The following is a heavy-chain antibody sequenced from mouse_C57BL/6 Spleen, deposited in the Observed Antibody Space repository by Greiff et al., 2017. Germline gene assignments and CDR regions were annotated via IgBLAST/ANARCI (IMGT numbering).Heavy chain of an antibody. D-gene: IGHD1-1*01. CDR3: ARRENSYYYGSSPYFDY. CDR2: IYPRSGNT. Sequence: QVQLKQSGAELARPGASVKLSCKASGYTFTSYGISWVKQRTGQGLEWIGEIYPRSGNTYYNEKFKGKATLTADKSSSTAYMELRSLTSEDSAVYFCARRENSYYYGSSPYFDYWGQGTTLTVSS. V-gene: IGHV1-81*01. J-gene: IGHJ2*01. CDR1: GYTFTSYG.